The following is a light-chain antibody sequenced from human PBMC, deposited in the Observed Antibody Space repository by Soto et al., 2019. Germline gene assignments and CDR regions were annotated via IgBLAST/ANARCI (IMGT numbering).Light chain of an antibody. CDR3: SSYAGSSNV. J-gene: IGLJ1*01. V-gene: IGLV2-8*01. Sequence: QSPLTQPPSASGSPGRSVAISCTGTSSDVGGYNYVSWYQQHPGKAPKLMIYEVNKRPSGVPDRFSGSKSGNTASLTVSGLQAEDEAEYYCSSYAGSSNVFGTGTKVTVL. CDR2: EVN. CDR1: SSDVGGYNY.